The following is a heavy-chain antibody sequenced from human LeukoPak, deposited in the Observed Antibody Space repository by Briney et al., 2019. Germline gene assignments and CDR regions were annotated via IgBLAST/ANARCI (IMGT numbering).Heavy chain of an antibody. CDR3: AREDVEMATIID. J-gene: IGHJ4*02. Sequence: ASVKVSCKASGYTFTGYYTHWVRQAPGQGLEWMGWISAYNGNTNYAQKLQGRVTMTTDTSTSTAYMELRSLRSDDTAVYYCAREDVEMATIIDWGQGTLVTVSS. CDR1: GYTFTGYY. CDR2: ISAYNGNT. V-gene: IGHV1-18*04. D-gene: IGHD5-24*01.